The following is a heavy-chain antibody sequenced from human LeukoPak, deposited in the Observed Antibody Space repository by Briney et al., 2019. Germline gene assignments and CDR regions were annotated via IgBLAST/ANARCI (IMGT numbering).Heavy chain of an antibody. J-gene: IGHJ3*02. V-gene: IGHV1-18*01. CDR1: GYTFTSYG. CDR3: ARESDGDAFDI. D-gene: IGHD5-24*01. Sequence: ASVKVSCKASGYTFTSYGISWVRQAPGHGLEWMGWISAYNGNTNYAQKLQGRVTMTTDTSTSTAYMGLRSVRSDEPGVYSCARESDGDAFDIWGQGTMVTVSS. CDR2: ISAYNGNT.